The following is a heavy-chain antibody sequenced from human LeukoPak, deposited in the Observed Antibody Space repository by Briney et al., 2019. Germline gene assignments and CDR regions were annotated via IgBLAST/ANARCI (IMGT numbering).Heavy chain of an antibody. Sequence: PGGSLRLSCAASGFTFSSYAMTWVRQAPGEGLECVSSISPSGGDTYYADSVQGRFSVSRDDSKNTLYLQMNSLRAEDTAVYYCARDRWDALLWFGESNPNGEGSQFGDYWGQGTLVTVSS. D-gene: IGHD3-10*01. CDR2: ISPSGGDT. V-gene: IGHV3-23*01. J-gene: IGHJ4*02. CDR3: ARDRWDALLWFGESNPNGEGSQFGDY. CDR1: GFTFSSYA.